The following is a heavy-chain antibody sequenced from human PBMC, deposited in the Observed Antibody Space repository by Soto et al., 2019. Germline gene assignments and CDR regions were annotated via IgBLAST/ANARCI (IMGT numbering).Heavy chain of an antibody. Sequence: QVQLQQWGAGLLKPSETLSLTCAVYGGSFSGYYWSWIRQPPGKGLEWIGEINHSGSTNYNPSLKSRVTISVETSKNQFSLKLSSVTAADTAVYYCVRGDVVGYYFDYWGQGTRVTVSS. CDR2: INHSGST. CDR3: VRGDVVGYYFDY. J-gene: IGHJ4*02. CDR1: GGSFSGYY. D-gene: IGHD5-12*01. V-gene: IGHV4-34*01.